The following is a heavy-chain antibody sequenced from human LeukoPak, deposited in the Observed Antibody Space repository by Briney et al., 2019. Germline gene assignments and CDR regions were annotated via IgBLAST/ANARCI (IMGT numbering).Heavy chain of an antibody. CDR2: INDDGSDA. V-gene: IGHV3-7*01. Sequence: GGSLRLSCAASGFTFSSYWMTWVRQAPGKGLEWVANINDDGSDANYVESVKGRFTVSRDNAKNSLYYCATRYCTIAACRASSHHCFDDWGKGTTVIVSS. CDR3: HHCFDD. J-gene: IGHJ6*04. D-gene: IGHD2-8*01. CDR1: GFTFSSYW.